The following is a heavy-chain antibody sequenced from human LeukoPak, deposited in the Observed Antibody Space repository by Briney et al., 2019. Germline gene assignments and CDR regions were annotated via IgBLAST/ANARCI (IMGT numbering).Heavy chain of an antibody. V-gene: IGHV3-53*01. D-gene: IGHD3-10*01. CDR3: AREGFGPYYFDY. CDR2: IYSGGST. J-gene: IGHJ4*02. Sequence: GGSLRLSCAASGFTVSSNYMSWVRQAPGKGLEWVSVIYSGGSTYYADSVKGRFTISRDNSKNTLYLQMNSLRAEDTAVYYCAREGFGPYYFDYWGQGTLVTVSS. CDR1: GFTVSSNY.